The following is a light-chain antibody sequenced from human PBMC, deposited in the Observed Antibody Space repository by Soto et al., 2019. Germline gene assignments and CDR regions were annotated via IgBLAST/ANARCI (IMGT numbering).Light chain of an antibody. CDR3: QQFGNSPFT. CDR1: QSVSNNY. Sequence: EIVLTQSPGTLSLSPGERATLSCRASQSVSNNYLAWYQQKPGQAPRLLIYGASNRATGIPDRFSGSGSGTDFTLTISRLEPEDFAVYYCQQFGNSPFTFGGGTKVDIK. CDR2: GAS. J-gene: IGKJ4*01. V-gene: IGKV3-20*01.